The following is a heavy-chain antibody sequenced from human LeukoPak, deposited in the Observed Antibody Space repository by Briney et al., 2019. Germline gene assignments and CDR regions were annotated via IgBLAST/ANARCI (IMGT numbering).Heavy chain of an antibody. Sequence: GGSLRLSCAASGFTFSSYWMSWVRQAPGKGLEGVANIKQGGSEKYYVDSVKGRFTISRDNAKNSLYLQMHSLRAEDTAVYYCARVYYGSGSLRRLDYYYYYGMDVWGQGTTVTVSS. V-gene: IGHV3-7*01. CDR1: GFTFSSYW. D-gene: IGHD3-10*01. CDR2: IKQGGSEK. CDR3: ARVYYGSGSLRRLDYYYYYGMDV. J-gene: IGHJ6*02.